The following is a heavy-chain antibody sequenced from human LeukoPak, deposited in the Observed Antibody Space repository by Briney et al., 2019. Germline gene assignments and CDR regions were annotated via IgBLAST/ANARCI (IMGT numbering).Heavy chain of an antibody. V-gene: IGHV3-9*01. CDR2: ISWNSGSI. D-gene: IGHD3-22*01. J-gene: IGHJ4*02. CDR1: GFTFDDYA. Sequence: PGRSLRLSCAASGFTFDDYAMHWVRQAPGKGLEWVSGISWNSGSIGYADSVKGRFTISRDNSKNTLYLQMNSLRAEDTAVYYCAKDDGYYYDSSGYFRPYFDYWGQGTLVTVSS. CDR3: AKDDGYYYDSSGYFRPYFDY.